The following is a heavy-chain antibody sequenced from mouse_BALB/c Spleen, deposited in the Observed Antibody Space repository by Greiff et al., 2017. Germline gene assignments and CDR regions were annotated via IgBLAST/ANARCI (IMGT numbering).Heavy chain of an antibody. Sequence: VQVVESGAELMKPGASVKISCKATGYTFSSYWIEWVKQRPGHGLEWIGEILPGSGSTNYNEKFKGKATFTADTSSNTAYMQLSSLTSEDSAVYYCARWYTTVVSYYYAMDYWGQGTSVTVSS. V-gene: IGHV1-9*01. CDR3: ARWYTTVVSYYYAMDY. CDR1: GYTFSSYW. J-gene: IGHJ4*01. CDR2: ILPGSGST. D-gene: IGHD1-1*01.